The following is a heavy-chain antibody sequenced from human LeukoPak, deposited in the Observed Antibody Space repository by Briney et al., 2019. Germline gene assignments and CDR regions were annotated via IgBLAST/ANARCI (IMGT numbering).Heavy chain of an antibody. CDR2: IYSGGST. CDR1: GFTVSSNY. D-gene: IGHD1-1*01. V-gene: IGHV3-66*01. CDR3: ARDGIQVQLEGLYYGMDV. Sequence: PGGSLRLSCAASGFTVSSNYMSWVRQAPGKGLEWVSVIYSGGSTYYADSVKGRFTISRDNSKNTLYLQMNSLRAEDTAVYYCARDGIQVQLEGLYYGMDVWGQGTTVTVSS. J-gene: IGHJ6*02.